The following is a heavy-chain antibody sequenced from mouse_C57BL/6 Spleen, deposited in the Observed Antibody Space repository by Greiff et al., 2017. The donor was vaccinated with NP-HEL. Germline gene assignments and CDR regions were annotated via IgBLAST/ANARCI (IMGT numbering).Heavy chain of an antibody. J-gene: IGHJ3*01. CDR1: GYTFTDYE. Sequence: QAPLQQSLSPLFIPFASVTLSCKASGYTFTDYEMHWVKQTPVHGLEWIGAIDPETGGTAYNQKFKGKAILTADKSSSTAYMELRSLTSEDSAVYYCTTYYTLFAYWGQGTLVTVSA. CDR3: TTYYTLFAY. V-gene: IGHV1-15*01. CDR2: IDPETGGT. D-gene: IGHD2-12*01.